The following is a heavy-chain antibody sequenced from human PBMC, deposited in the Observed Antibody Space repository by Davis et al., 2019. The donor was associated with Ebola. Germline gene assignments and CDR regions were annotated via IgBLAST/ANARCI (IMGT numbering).Heavy chain of an antibody. CDR3: ARVPIPYGSAYGMDV. D-gene: IGHD3-10*01. Sequence: PSETLPLTCAVYGGSFSGYYWSWIRQPPGKGLEWIGEINHSGSTNYNPSLKSRVTISVDTSKNQFSLKLSSVTAADTAVYYCARVPIPYGSAYGMDVWGQGTTVTVSS. V-gene: IGHV4-34*01. CDR1: GGSFSGYY. CDR2: INHSGST. J-gene: IGHJ6*02.